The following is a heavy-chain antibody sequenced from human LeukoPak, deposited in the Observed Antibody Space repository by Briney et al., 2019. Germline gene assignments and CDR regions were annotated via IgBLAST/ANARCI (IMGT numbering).Heavy chain of an antibody. CDR2: ISGGGGST. V-gene: IGHV3-23*01. D-gene: IGHD3-16*01. CDR1: GFTFTSYS. CDR3: AKGGRWDVTPFDY. J-gene: IGHJ4*02. Sequence: GGSLRLSCAASGFTFTSYSMNWVRQAPGKGLEWVSTISGGGGSTYYAGSVKGRFTISRDNSKNTLYLQVKSLRAEDTAVYYCAKGGRWDVTPFDYWGQGILVTVSS.